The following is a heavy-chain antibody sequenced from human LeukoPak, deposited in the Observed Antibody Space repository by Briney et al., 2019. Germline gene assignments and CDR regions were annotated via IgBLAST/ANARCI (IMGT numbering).Heavy chain of an antibody. V-gene: IGHV4-31*03. CDR2: ISYSGGT. Sequence: SQTLSLTCTVSGGSISSGGYYWSWVRQYPGKGLEWIGYISYSGGTYYNPSLKSRIDISVDTSKNQFSLKLSSVTAADTAVYYCARGSGNFDYWGQGTLVTVSS. CDR1: GGSISSGGYY. D-gene: IGHD2-15*01. J-gene: IGHJ4*02. CDR3: ARGSGNFDY.